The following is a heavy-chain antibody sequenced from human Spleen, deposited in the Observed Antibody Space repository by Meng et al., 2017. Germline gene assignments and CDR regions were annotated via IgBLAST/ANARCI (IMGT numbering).Heavy chain of an antibody. J-gene: IGHJ3*02. CDR1: GCSISSSSYY. V-gene: IGHV4-39*07. Sequence: SETLSLTCTVSGCSISSSSYYWGWIRQPPGKGLEWIGSIYYSGSTYYNPSLKSRVTISVDTSKNQFSLKLSSVTAADTAVYYCARGICSGGSCPNGAFDIWGQGTMVTVSS. CDR3: ARGICSGGSCPNGAFDI. CDR2: IYYSGST. D-gene: IGHD2-15*01.